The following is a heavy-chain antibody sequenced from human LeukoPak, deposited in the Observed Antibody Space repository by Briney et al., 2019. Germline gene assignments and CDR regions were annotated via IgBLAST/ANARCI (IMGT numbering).Heavy chain of an antibody. Sequence: NSSETLSLTCAVYGGSFSGYYWSWIRQPPGKGLEWIGEINHSGSTNYNPSLKSRVTISVDTSKNQFSLKLSSVTAADTAVYYCARFVLLWFGELNNWFDPWGQGTLVTVSS. CDR2: INHSGST. V-gene: IGHV4-34*01. D-gene: IGHD3-10*01. CDR3: ARFVLLWFGELNNWFDP. CDR1: GGSFSGYY. J-gene: IGHJ5*02.